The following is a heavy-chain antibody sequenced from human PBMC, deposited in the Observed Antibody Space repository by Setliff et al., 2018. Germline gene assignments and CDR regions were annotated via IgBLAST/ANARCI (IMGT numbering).Heavy chain of an antibody. Sequence: PGGSLSLSCAASGFTFSSYSMNWVRKAPGQGLEWVSSISSSSSYIYFADSVKGRFTIARDNTKNSLYLQMNSMRAEDTAVYYCAREARTAMVWSRVSYNFDYWGQGTLVTVSS. CDR3: AREARTAMVWSRVSYNFDY. CDR2: ISSSSSYI. D-gene: IGHD5-18*01. J-gene: IGHJ4*02. CDR1: GFTFSSYS. V-gene: IGHV3-21*01.